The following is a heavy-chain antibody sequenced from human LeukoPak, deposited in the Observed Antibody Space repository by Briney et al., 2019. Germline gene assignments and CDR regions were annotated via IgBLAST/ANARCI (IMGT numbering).Heavy chain of an antibody. V-gene: IGHV1-2*02. CDR2: INPNSGDA. D-gene: IGHD2-8*01. J-gene: IGHJ6*03. CDR1: GYTFTSYA. CDR3: ARGGLRVMVYRLYYMDV. Sequence: ASVKVPCKASGYTFTSYAMNWVRQAPGQGLEWMGWINPNSGDAKYAQKFQGRVTMTTDTSISTAYMELTRLRSDDTAVYYCARGGLRVMVYRLYYMDVWGKGTTVTVSS.